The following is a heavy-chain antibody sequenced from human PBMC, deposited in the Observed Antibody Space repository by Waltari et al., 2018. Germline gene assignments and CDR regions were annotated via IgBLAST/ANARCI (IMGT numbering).Heavy chain of an antibody. CDR2: ISDSGST. CDR1: GSSISSGYY. J-gene: IGHJ4*01. CDR3: AIQGAHLVELSLYWCYFDY. Sequence: QVQLQESGPGLVKPSETLSLTCAVSGSSISSGYYWGWIRQPPGKGLEWIGIISDSGSTYYNPSLNSRVTMSVETSTNQFALKLSSVTAADTAVYYGAIQGAHLVELSLYWCYFDYWGHGTPFTVSS. V-gene: IGHV4-38-2*01. D-gene: IGHD3-16*02.